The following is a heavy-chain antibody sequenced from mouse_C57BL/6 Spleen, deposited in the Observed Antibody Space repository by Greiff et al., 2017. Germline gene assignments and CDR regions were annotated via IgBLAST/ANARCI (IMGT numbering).Heavy chain of an antibody. J-gene: IGHJ4*01. CDR1: GYAFSSYW. Sequence: QVQLMESGAELVQPGASVKISCKASGYAFSSYWMNWVRQRPGKGLEWIGQIYPGAGDTNSHGKDTGKATLTADKSYSTAYMQLSSLSSEDSAVYFCARGNDGYFYAMDDWGQGTSVTVSS. CDR3: ARGNDGYFYAMDD. CDR2: IYPGAGDT. V-gene: IGHV1-80*01. D-gene: IGHD2-3*01.